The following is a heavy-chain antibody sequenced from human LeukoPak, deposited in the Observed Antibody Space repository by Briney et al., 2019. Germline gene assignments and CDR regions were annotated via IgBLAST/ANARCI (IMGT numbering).Heavy chain of an antibody. D-gene: IGHD1-7*01. CDR2: IYYSGST. CDR1: GGSISSYY. J-gene: IGHJ4*02. CDR3: ARARKAGTTRLFDY. V-gene: IGHV4-59*01. Sequence: SETLSLTCTFSGGSISSYYWSWIRQSPGKGLEWIGYIYYSGSTNYNPSLKSRVTISVDTSKNQFSLKLSSVTAADTAVYYCARARKAGTTRLFDYWGQGTLVTVSS.